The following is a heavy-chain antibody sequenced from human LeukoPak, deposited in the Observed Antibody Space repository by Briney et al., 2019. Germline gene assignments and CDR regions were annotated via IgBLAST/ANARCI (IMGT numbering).Heavy chain of an antibody. Sequence: GASVKVSCKASGYMFTDYFIHWVRQAPGQGLEWMGGINPNNGDTVYAQKFQVRVTMTRDTSISASYMELSRLRSDDTAVYYCARAGLWDYSDSSGYHNAAFDVWGQGTMVTVSS. CDR1: GYMFTDYF. D-gene: IGHD3-22*01. CDR2: INPNNGDT. V-gene: IGHV1-2*02. J-gene: IGHJ3*01. CDR3: ARAGLWDYSDSSGYHNAAFDV.